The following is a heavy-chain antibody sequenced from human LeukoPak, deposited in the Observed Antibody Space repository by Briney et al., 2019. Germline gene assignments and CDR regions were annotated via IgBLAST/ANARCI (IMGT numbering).Heavy chain of an antibody. J-gene: IGHJ4*02. CDR2: ISYDGSNK. Sequence: GGSLGLSCAASGLTFSSYAMHWVRQAPGKGLEWVAVISYDGSNKYYADSVKGRFTISRDNSKNTLYLQMNSLRAEDTAVYYCASEGTAGIAAAGPIYDYWGQGTLVTVSS. D-gene: IGHD6-13*01. CDR3: ASEGTAGIAAAGPIYDY. CDR1: GLTFSSYA. V-gene: IGHV3-30-3*01.